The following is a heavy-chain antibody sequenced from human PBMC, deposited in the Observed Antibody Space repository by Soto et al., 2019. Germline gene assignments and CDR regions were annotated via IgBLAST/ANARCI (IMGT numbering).Heavy chain of an antibody. J-gene: IGHJ4*02. Sequence: QVQLVQSAAEVKKPGASVKVSCTASGYTFSTFAITWVRQAPGQGLEWMGYITTYSGNTYYAQKLQGRVTMTTDTSTSTAYMELRSLRSDDTAVYFCARGTGDFAYWGQGTLVTVSS. CDR3: ARGTGDFAY. CDR2: ITTYSGNT. CDR1: GYTFSTFA. D-gene: IGHD2-2*01. V-gene: IGHV1-18*01.